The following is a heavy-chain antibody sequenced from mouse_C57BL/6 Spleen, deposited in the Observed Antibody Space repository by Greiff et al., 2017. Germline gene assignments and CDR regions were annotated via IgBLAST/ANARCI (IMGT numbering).Heavy chain of an antibody. CDR3: ARGNLFWGYFDV. V-gene: IGHV1-18*01. CDR1: GYTFTDYN. Sequence: VQLKQSGPELVKPGASVKIPCKASGYTFTDYNMDWVKQSHGKSLEWIGDINPNNGGTIYNQKFKGKATLTVDKSSSTAYMELRSLTSEDTAVYYCARGNLFWGYFDVWGTGTTVTVSS. CDR2: INPNNGGT. J-gene: IGHJ1*03. D-gene: IGHD1-1*01.